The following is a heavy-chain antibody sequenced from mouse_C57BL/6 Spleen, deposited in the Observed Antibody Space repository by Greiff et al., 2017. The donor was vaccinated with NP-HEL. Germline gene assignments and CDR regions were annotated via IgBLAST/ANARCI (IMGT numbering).Heavy chain of an antibody. D-gene: IGHD2-10*01. CDR3: ARDGAYYDNYGWYFDV. J-gene: IGHJ1*03. CDR1: GYTFTDHT. V-gene: IGHV1-78*01. Sequence: VQLQQSDAELVKPGASVKISCKVSGYTFTDHTIHWMKQRPEQGLEWIGYIYPRDGSTKYNEKFKGKATLTADKSSSTAYMQLNSLTSKDAAVDFCARDGAYYDNYGWYFDVWGTGTTVTVSS. CDR2: IYPRDGST.